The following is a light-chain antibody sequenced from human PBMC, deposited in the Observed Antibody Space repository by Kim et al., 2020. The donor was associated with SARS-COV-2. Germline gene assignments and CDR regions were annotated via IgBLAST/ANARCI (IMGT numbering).Light chain of an antibody. V-gene: IGLV4-69*01. CDR2: LRSDGGH. Sequence: QPVLTQSPSASASLGASVKLTCTLSSGHSNYAIAWHHQRPEKGPRYVMKLRSDGGHTKGDGVPGRFSGSSSGAERYLTISNLQSEDEGDYYCQTWGTGMVFGGGTQLTVL. CDR3: QTWGTGMV. J-gene: IGLJ2*01. CDR1: SGHSNYA.